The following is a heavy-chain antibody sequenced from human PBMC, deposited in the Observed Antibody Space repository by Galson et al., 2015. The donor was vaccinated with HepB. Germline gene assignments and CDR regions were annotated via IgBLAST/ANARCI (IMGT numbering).Heavy chain of an antibody. J-gene: IGHJ4*02. D-gene: IGHD1-26*01. V-gene: IGHV4-34*01. CDR2: INYSGST. CDR3: ASVNSGNYRPPVD. Sequence: LSLTCAVYGGSFRVYYWNWIRRPPGKGLEWIGEINYSGSTNYNPSLKSRVTISVDTYKNQFSLKLSSVTAADTAVYYCASVNSGNYRPPVDWGQGTLVTVSS. CDR1: GGSFRVYY.